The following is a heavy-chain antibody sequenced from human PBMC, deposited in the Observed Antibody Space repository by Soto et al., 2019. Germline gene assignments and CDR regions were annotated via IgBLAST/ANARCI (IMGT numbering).Heavy chain of an antibody. D-gene: IGHD1-26*01. V-gene: IGHV3-7*01. J-gene: IGHJ4*02. CDR2: IMQDGIEK. Sequence: EVQLVESGGGLVQTGGSLRLSCAASGFTFISYWIGWVLQSPGKGLEWVANIMQDGIEKYYVDTVKGRYTISRDNAKSSLYLQMNSLRAEDTAVYYCATYGSVTIAATYYWGQGTLVAVSS. CDR1: GFTFISYW. CDR3: ATYGSVTIAATYY.